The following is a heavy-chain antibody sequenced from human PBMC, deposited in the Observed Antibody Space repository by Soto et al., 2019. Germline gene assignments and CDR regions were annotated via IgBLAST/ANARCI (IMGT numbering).Heavy chain of an antibody. V-gene: IGHV4-59*01. Sequence: PSETLSLTCTVSGGSISSYYWSWIRQPPGKGLEWIGYIYYSGSTNYNPSLKSRVTISVDTSKNQFSLKLSSVTAADTAVYYCARDNGREIFYDSSGYRYYFDFWGQGSLVTVSS. J-gene: IGHJ4*02. CDR3: ARDNGREIFYDSSGYRYYFDF. CDR2: IYYSGST. D-gene: IGHD3-22*01. CDR1: GGSISSYY.